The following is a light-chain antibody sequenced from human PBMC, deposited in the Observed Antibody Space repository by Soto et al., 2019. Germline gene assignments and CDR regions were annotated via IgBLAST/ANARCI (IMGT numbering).Light chain of an antibody. V-gene: IGKV1-8*01. J-gene: IGKJ1*01. CDR3: QQYYSYPRT. CDR2: AAS. CDR1: QGISSY. Sequence: AIRMTKSPSSLSASRGDRVTNTCRASQGISSYLAWYQQKPGKAPNLLIYAASTLQSGVPSRFSGSGSGTDFTLTITCLQSEDFATYYCQQYYSYPRTFGQGTKVDIK.